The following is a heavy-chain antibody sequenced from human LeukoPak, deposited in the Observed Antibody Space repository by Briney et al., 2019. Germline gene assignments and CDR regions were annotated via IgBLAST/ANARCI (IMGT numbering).Heavy chain of an antibody. J-gene: IGHJ3*02. CDR1: GGSISSSIYY. CDR2: IYYSGST. D-gene: IGHD6-13*01. V-gene: IGHV4-39*01. Sequence: SETLSLTCTVSGGSISSSIYYWGWIRQPPGKGLEWIGSIYYSGSTYYNPSLKSRLSISVDTFKNQFSLRLTSVTAADTAVYYCARRPYSSSWYSDAFDIWGQGTMVTVSS. CDR3: ARRPYSSSWYSDAFDI.